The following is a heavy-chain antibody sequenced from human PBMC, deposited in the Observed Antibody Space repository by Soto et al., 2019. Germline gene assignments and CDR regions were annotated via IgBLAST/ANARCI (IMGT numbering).Heavy chain of an antibody. CDR2: IYRTGST. J-gene: IGHJ4*02. CDR1: GGSFASNNW. V-gene: IGHV4-4*02. D-gene: IGHD1-7*01. CDR3: ASRDPGTSVDY. Sequence: PSETLCLTCPVSGGSFASNNWWTCFRQPPGQGMVWIGEIYRTGSTNYNPSLKSRVTISLEKSENQFSLKVTSLTAADTAVYYCASRDPGTSVDYWGQGTLVTVSS.